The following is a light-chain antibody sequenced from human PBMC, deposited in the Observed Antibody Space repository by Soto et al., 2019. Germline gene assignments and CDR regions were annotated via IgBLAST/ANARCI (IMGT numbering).Light chain of an antibody. CDR3: AAWDDSLNGVL. V-gene: IGLV1-44*01. CDR1: RSNIGSNT. CDR2: DNH. J-gene: IGLJ2*01. Sequence: QPVLTQPHSASGTPGQRVTISCSGGRSNIGSNTVNWYQQLPGTAPKLLIYDNHRRPSGVPDRVSGSKSGTSASLAISGLQSEDEADYYCAAWDDSLNGVLFGGGTKVTVL.